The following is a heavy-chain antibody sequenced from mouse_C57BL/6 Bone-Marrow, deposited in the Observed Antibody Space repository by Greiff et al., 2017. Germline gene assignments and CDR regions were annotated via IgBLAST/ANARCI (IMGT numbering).Heavy chain of an antibody. V-gene: IGHV1-4*01. J-gene: IGHJ3*01. CDR3: ASYDYDGSWFAY. D-gene: IGHD2-4*01. Sequence: QVQLQQSGAELARPGASVKMSCKASGYTFTSYTMHWVKQRPGQGLEWIGDINPSSGYTKYNQKFKDKVTLTADKSSSTAYMQLSSLTSEDSAVYYCASYDYDGSWFAYWGQGTLVTVSA. CDR1: GYTFTSYT. CDR2: INPSSGYT.